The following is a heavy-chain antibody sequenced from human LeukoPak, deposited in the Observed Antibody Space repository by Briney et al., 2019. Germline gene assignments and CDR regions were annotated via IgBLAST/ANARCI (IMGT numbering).Heavy chain of an antibody. V-gene: IGHV1-2*02. J-gene: IGHJ5*02. CDR2: INPNSGGT. D-gene: IGHD6-19*01. Sequence: ASVKVSCKPSGYTFTGYFIYSVRPAPGQGLEWMGWINPNSGGTNYAQKFQGRVTMTRDTSISTAYMELSRLRSDDTAVYYCARIIEVANTLNWFDPWGQGTLVTVSS. CDR3: ARIIEVANTLNWFDP. CDR1: GYTFTGYF.